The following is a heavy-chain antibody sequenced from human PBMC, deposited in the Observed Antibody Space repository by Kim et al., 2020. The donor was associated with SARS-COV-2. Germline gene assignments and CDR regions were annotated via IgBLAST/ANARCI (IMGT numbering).Heavy chain of an antibody. V-gene: IGHV1-18*01. J-gene: IGHJ4*02. CDR3: ARDYQGGTGEF. Sequence: ASVKVSCKASGYTFSTYGISCVRQAPGQGLEWVGWISAYNDKRNFAQKYQGRLTMTLDTSTSTAYMELRSLRSDDTAVYHCARDYQGGTGEFWGQGNLVT. D-gene: IGHD2-21*01. CDR2: ISAYNDKR. CDR1: GYTFSTYG.